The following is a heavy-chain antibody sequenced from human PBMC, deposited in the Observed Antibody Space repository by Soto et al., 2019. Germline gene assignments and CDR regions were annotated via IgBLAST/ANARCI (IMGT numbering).Heavy chain of an antibody. CDR3: AKGNTWYNFNY. Sequence: VGSVRLSCAASGFTFSTHAMTWVRQAPGKGLEWVSSIDGSGQTTYYADSVKGRFTISRDNSKNTLYLQVNSLRAEDTATYFCAKGNTWYNFNYWGQGTLVTVSS. J-gene: IGHJ4*02. CDR1: GFTFSTHA. V-gene: IGHV3-23*01. CDR2: IDGSGQTT. D-gene: IGHD6-13*01.